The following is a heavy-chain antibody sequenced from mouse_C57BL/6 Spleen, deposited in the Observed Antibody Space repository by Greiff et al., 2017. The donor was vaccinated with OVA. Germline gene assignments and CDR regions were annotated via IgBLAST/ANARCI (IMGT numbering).Heavy chain of an antibody. CDR1: GYTFTDYE. D-gene: IGHD1-1*02. CDR3: TRYITMVERMDY. J-gene: IGHJ4*01. V-gene: IGHV1-15*01. CDR2: IDPETGGT. Sequence: QVQLQQSGAELVRPGASVTLSCKASGYTFTDYEMHWVKQTPVHGLEWIGAIDPETGGTAYNHKFKGKAILTADKSSSTAYMELRSLSSEDSAVYYCTRYITMVERMDYCGQGTSVTVSS.